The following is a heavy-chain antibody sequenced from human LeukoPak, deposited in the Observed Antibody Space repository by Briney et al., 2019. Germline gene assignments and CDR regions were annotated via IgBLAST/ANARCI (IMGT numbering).Heavy chain of an antibody. CDR3: GHFEY. CDR1: GGSISTANW. D-gene: IGHD3-16*01. V-gene: IGHV4/OR15-8*02. CDR2: IYHDGKT. Sequence: PSETLSLTCTVSGGSISTANWWSWVRQSPGKGLEWIGEIYHDGKTNYHPSLESRVTVWMDKPRNQFSLRMHSSLRQSPGFMVAGHFEYWAQGILVTVSS. J-gene: IGHJ4*02.